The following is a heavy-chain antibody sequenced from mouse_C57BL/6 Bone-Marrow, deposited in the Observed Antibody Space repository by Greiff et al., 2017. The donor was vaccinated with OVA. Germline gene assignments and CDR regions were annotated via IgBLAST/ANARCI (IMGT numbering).Heavy chain of an antibody. V-gene: IGHV1-80*01. CDR2: IYPGDGDT. CDR1: GYAFSSYW. J-gene: IGHJ1*03. Sequence: VQLQQSGAELVKPGASVKISCKASGYAFSSYWMNWVKQRPGKGLEWIGQIYPGDGDTNYNGKIKGKATLTADKSSSTAYMQLSSLTSEDSAVYFGARSPYDYDGAWYFDVWGTGTTVTVSS. D-gene: IGHD2-4*01. CDR3: ARSPYDYDGAWYFDV.